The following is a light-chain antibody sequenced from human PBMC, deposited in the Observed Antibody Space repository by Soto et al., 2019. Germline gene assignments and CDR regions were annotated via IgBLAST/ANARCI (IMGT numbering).Light chain of an antibody. CDR3: QQYNSYSALT. CDR1: QSISSW. Sequence: DIQMTHTPSTLSASVGDRVTMTCRASQSISSWLAWYQQKPGKAPKLLIYKASSLESGVPSRFSGSGSGTEFTLTISSLQPDDFATYYCQQYNSYSALTFGGGTKVDI. J-gene: IGKJ4*01. V-gene: IGKV1-5*03. CDR2: KAS.